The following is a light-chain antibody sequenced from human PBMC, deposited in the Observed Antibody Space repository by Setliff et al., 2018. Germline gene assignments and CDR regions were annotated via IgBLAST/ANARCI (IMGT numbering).Light chain of an antibody. CDR3: SSYTGSNTFV. J-gene: IGLJ1*01. CDR2: DVN. CDR1: SIDVGGYSY. Sequence: QSALTQPPSASGSPGQSITISCAGPSIDVGGYSYVSWYQQRPGEVPQLIIYDVNKRPSGVPDRFSGFKSGNTASLTVSGLQLEDEADYYCSSYTGSNTFVFGTGTKVTVL. V-gene: IGLV2-8*01.